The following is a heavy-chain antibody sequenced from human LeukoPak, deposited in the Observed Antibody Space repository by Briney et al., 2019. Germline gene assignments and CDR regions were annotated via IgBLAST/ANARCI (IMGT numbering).Heavy chain of an antibody. CDR1: GFTFSSYG. CDR3: AKSRRDGYNYFDD. Sequence: GGSLRLSCAASGFTFSSYGMHWVRQAPGKGLEWVAVIWYDGSNKYYADSVKGRFTISRDNSKNTLYLQMNSLRAEDTAVYYCAKSRRDGYNYFDDWGQGTLVTVSS. D-gene: IGHD5-24*01. V-gene: IGHV3-33*06. J-gene: IGHJ4*02. CDR2: IWYDGSNK.